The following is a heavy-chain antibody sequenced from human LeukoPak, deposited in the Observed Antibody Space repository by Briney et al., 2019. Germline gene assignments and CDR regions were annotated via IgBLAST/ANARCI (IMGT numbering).Heavy chain of an antibody. D-gene: IGHD3-16*01. CDR1: GFTFGDYA. V-gene: IGHV3-49*04. J-gene: IGHJ4*02. Sequence: GGSLRLSCTVSGFTFGDYALNWVRQAPEKGLEWVGFIRSKAYGGTTEYAASVKGRFTISRDDYKSIAYLQMNSRRGEDTALYYGDRWTYEYGDDWGQGSMVTISS. CDR3: DRWTYEYGDD. CDR2: IRSKAYGGTT.